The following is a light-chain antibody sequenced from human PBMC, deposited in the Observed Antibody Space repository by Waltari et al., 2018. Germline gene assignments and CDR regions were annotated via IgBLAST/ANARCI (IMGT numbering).Light chain of an antibody. V-gene: IGKV1-17*01. CDR3: LQYNSNPWT. Sequence: DIQMTQSPSSLSASAGDRVTITCRASQGISTYLNWYQQKPGKAPKRRIYAASSLESGVPSRFSGSGSGTDFTLTISSLQPEDFATYYCLQYNSNPWTFGQGTKVEIK. CDR2: AAS. J-gene: IGKJ1*01. CDR1: QGISTY.